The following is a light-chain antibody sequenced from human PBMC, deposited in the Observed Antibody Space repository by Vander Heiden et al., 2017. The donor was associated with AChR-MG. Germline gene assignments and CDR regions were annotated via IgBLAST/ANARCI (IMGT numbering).Light chain of an antibody. J-gene: IGLJ2*01. CDR2: GNN. CDR3: QSFDIRLSAGG. V-gene: IGLV1-40*01. CDR1: TSNSGSTFD. Sequence: QSVLTQPPSVSGAPGQRVTISCIRSTSNSGSTFDVHWYQQLPGAAPKLLIYGNNNRPSGVPDRFSGSKSGTSASLAITGLQAEDEADYYCQSFDIRLSAGGFGGGTKLNVL.